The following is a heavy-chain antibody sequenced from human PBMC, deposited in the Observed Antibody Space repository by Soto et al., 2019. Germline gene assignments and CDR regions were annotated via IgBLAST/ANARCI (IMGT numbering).Heavy chain of an antibody. CDR1: GGSISSGGYS. CDR3: ARDRYYYGSGSYYYYYGMDV. CDR2: IYHSGST. D-gene: IGHD3-10*01. V-gene: IGHV4-30-2*01. J-gene: IGHJ6*02. Sequence: TSETLSLTCAVSGGSISSGGYSLSWIRQPPGKGLEWIGYIYHSGSTYYNPSLKSRVTISVDRSKNQFSLKLSSVTAADTAVYYCARDRYYYGSGSYYYYYGMDVWGQGTTVTVSS.